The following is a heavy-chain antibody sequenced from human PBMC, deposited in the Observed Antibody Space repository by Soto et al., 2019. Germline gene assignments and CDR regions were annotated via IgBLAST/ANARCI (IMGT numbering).Heavy chain of an antibody. CDR2: IYRDGST. CDR3: ARGKGIGWYEASDY. V-gene: IGHV3-53*01. Sequence: EVPLVESGGGLIQPGESLRLSCAASGFTVSISYMSWVRQAPGKGLEWVSTIYRDGSTYYADSVEGRFTISRDNSKNTLYLQMNSLRAEEPATYYCARGKGIGWYEASDYWGPGTWVTVSS. CDR1: GFTVSISY. J-gene: IGHJ4*02. D-gene: IGHD6-19*01.